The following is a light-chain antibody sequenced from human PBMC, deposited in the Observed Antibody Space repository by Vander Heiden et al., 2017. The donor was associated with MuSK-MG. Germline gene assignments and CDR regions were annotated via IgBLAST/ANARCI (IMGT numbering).Light chain of an antibody. V-gene: IGLV3-21*02. CDR3: QVWDSSSDHVV. J-gene: IGLJ2*01. Sequence: SYVLTQPPSVSVAPGQTARITCGGNNSGSKSVHWCQQKTGQAPVLVVYDDSDRTSGIPERFSGANSGNTATLTSSRVEAGDEADYYCQVWDSSSDHVVFGGGTKLTVL. CDR2: DDS. CDR1: NSGSKS.